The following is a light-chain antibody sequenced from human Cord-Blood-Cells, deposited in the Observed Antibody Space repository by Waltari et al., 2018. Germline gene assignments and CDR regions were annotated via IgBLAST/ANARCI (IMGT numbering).Light chain of an antibody. CDR1: SSDVGSYNL. Sequence: QSALTQPASVSGSPGPSIPIPCTGTSSDVGSYNLVSWYQQHPGKAPKLMIYEGSKRPSGVSNRFSGSKSGNTASLTISGLQAEDEADYYCCSYAGSSTSVVFGGGTKLTVL. J-gene: IGLJ2*01. CDR3: CSYAGSSTSVV. V-gene: IGLV2-23*01. CDR2: EGS.